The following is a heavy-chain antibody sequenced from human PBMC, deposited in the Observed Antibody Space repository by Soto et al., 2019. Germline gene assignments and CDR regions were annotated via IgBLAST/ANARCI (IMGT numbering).Heavy chain of an antibody. CDR3: AKHAAAAAPDY. CDR1: GFTFSSYA. D-gene: IGHD6-13*01. J-gene: IGHJ4*02. V-gene: IGHV3-23*01. CDR2: ISASGGGT. Sequence: EVQLLESGGGLVQPGGSLRLSCTASGFTFSSYAMSWVRQAPGKGLEWVSLISASGGGTYYADSVKGRFTISRDNSKNTLYLHMHSLRAEDTAVYSCAKHAAAAAPDYWGQGTQVTVSS.